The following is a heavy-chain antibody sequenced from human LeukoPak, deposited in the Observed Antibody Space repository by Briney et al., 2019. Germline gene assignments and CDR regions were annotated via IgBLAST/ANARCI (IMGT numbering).Heavy chain of an antibody. CDR3: ARDRYYGSGSYGY. D-gene: IGHD3-10*01. J-gene: IGHJ4*02. V-gene: IGHV3-21*01. CDR2: ISSPGSDI. CDR1: GFNFNDFA. Sequence: PGGSLRLSCATSGFNFNDFAFMWVRQAPGKGLEWVSSISSPGSDIYYGDSVKGRFTISRDNAKNSLYLQMNSLRAEDTAVYYCARDRYYGSGSYGYWGQGTLVTVSS.